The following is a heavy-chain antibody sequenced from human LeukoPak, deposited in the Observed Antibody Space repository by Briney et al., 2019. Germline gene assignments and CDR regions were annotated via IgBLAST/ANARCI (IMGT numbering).Heavy chain of an antibody. D-gene: IGHD2-8*01. J-gene: IGHJ4*02. CDR1: GFAFGNYA. V-gene: IGHV3-23*01. CDR3: AKDVLSETFYYFDD. Sequence: GGSLRLSCVASGFAFGNYAVNWVRQAPGKGLEWVSGISGSGGNTYYADSVKGRFTISRDNSKSTLYLQMNSLRAEDTTVYYCAKDVLSETFYYFDDWGQGTLVTVSS. CDR2: ISGSGGNT.